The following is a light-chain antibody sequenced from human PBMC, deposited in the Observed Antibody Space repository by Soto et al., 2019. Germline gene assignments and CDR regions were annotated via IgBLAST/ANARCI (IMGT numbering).Light chain of an antibody. CDR3: CAYAAQSNFL. CDR1: ASDVGSYKF. J-gene: IGLJ2*01. CDR2: EVS. Sequence: QSALTQPASVSGSPGQSITISCTGTASDVGSYKFVSWYQHLPDKAPKLIIFEVSERPSGISDRFSGSKSGNTASLTISGLQAEDEADYYCCAYAAQSNFLFGGGTKLTVL. V-gene: IGLV2-23*02.